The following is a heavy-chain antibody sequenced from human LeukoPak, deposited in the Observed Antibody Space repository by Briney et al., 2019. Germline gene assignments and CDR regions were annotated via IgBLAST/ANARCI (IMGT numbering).Heavy chain of an antibody. CDR3: ARVFQPFTVVTPDFDY. V-gene: IGHV1-2*02. CDR1: GYTFTGYY. D-gene: IGHD4-23*01. CDR2: INPNRGGT. Sequence: ASVKVSCKASGYTFTGYYMHWVRQAPGQGLEWMGWINPNRGGTNYAQKFQGRVTMTRDTSISTAYMELSRLRSDDTAVYYCARVFQPFTVVTPDFDYWGQGTLVTVSS. J-gene: IGHJ4*02.